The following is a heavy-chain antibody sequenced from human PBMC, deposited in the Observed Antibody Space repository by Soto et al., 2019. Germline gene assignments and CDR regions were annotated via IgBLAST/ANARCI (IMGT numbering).Heavy chain of an antibody. V-gene: IGHV1-69*02. CDR3: ANIVVTIRGYQYHYGMDV. CDR2: VVPILHVT. Sequence: QVQLVQSGAEVKKPGSSVKVSCKASRDTFNNYIFSWVRQAPGQGLEWMGRVVPILHVTNYAQKFQGRVTITADESTSTVYMELSSLRSEDTAVYYRANIVVTIRGYQYHYGMDVWGQGTAVTVSS. CDR1: RDTFNNYI. D-gene: IGHD5-12*01. J-gene: IGHJ6*02.